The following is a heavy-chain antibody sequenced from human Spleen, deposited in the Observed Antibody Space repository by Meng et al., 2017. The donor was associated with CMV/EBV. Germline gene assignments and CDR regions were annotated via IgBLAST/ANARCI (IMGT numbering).Heavy chain of an antibody. D-gene: IGHD3-22*01. V-gene: IGHV3-30*02. J-gene: IGHJ3*02. CDR1: GFTFSSYG. CDR3: AKDLYEVTMIVVVSSGPDAFDI. CDR2: VRYDGSNK. Sequence: GESLKISYAASGFTFSSYGMHWVRQAPGKGLEWVAFVRYDGSNKYYADSVKGRFTISRDNSKNTLYLQMNSLRAEDTAVYYCAKDLYEVTMIVVVSSGPDAFDIWGQGTMVTVSS.